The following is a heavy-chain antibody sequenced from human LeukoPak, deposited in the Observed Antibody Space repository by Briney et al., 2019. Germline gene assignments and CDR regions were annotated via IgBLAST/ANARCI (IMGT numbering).Heavy chain of an antibody. Sequence: ASVKVSCKVSGYTLTELSMHWVRQAPGKGLEWMGGFDPEDGETIYAQKFQGRVTMTEDTSTDTAYMEPSSLRSEDTAVYYCATYPWFGELLYGYFQHWGQGTLVTVSS. D-gene: IGHD3-10*01. CDR1: GYTLTELS. CDR2: FDPEDGET. CDR3: ATYPWFGELLYGYFQH. V-gene: IGHV1-24*01. J-gene: IGHJ1*01.